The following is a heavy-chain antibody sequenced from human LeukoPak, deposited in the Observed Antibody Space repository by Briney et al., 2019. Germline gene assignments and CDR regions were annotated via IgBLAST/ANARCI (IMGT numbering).Heavy chain of an antibody. V-gene: IGHV3-9*01. J-gene: IGHJ4*02. CDR1: GFTFSSYN. CDR3: AKDWGGDYDSSGYFDY. Sequence: GGSLRLSCAASGFTFSSYNMNWVRQAPGKGLEWVSGISWNSGSIGYADSVKGRFTISRDNAKNSLYLQMNSLRAEDTALYYCAKDWGGDYDSSGYFDYWGQGTLVTVSS. CDR2: ISWNSGSI. D-gene: IGHD3-22*01.